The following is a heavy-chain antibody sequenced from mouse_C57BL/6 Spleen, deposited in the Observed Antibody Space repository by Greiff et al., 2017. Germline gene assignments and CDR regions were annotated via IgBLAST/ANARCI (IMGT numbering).Heavy chain of an antibody. V-gene: IGHV2-2*01. Sequence: QVQLKESGPGLVQPSQSLSITCTVSGFSLTSYGVHWVRQSPGKGLEWLGVIWSGGSTDYNAAFISRLSISKDNSKSQVFFKMNSLQADDTAIYYCARNTWLLRGGDWYFDVWGTGTTVTVSS. CDR2: IWSGGST. J-gene: IGHJ1*03. CDR3: ARNTWLLRGGDWYFDV. CDR1: GFSLTSYG. D-gene: IGHD2-3*01.